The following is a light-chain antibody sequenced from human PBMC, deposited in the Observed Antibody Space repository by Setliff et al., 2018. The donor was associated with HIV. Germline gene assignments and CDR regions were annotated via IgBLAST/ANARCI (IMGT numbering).Light chain of an antibody. CDR3: QSYDSSTRWV. CDR2: EDN. CDR1: SGSIASNN. J-gene: IGLJ3*02. V-gene: IGLV6-57*01. Sequence: NFMLTQPHSVSESPGKTVTISCTRSSGSIASNNVQWYQQRPGSSPTTVIYEDNQRPSGVPDRSSGSIDSSSNAASLTISGLKTEDEADYCCQSYDSSTRWVFGGGTKVTVL.